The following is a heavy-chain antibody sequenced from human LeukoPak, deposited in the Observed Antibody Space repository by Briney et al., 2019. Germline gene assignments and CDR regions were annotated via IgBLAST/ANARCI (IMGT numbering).Heavy chain of an antibody. CDR2: IRQSGDIT. CDR3: VRRGGSDGWGAFDI. J-gene: IGHJ3*02. D-gene: IGHD5-24*01. V-gene: IGHV3-53*01. CDR1: GFTVSSSY. Sequence: GGSLRLSCAASGFTVSSSYMSWVRQAPGKGLEWVSSIRQSGDITYYADSVKGRFTISRDNSKNTLSLQMNSLSREDTAIYYCVRRGGSDGWGAFDIWGQGTVVTVSS.